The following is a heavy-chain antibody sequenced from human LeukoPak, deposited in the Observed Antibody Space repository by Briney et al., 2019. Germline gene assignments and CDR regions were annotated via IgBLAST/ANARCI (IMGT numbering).Heavy chain of an antibody. D-gene: IGHD2-15*01. CDR3: AMHCSGGTCYSSFDW. V-gene: IGHV3-23*01. CDR1: GFTLSTYG. Sequence: GGSLRLSCAASGFTLSTYGMSWVRQAPGKGLEWVSTISGSGGSTYYADVVKGRFTISRDNSKNTLFLQMNSLRADDTAVYYCAMHCSGGTCYSSFDWWGQGTLVTVSS. CDR2: ISGSGGST. J-gene: IGHJ4*02.